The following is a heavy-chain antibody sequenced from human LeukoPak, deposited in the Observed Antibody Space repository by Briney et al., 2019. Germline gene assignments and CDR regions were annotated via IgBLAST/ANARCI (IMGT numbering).Heavy chain of an antibody. CDR2: ISGSDGST. J-gene: IGHJ4*02. Sequence: GGSLRLSCAVSGFTFSSYAMSWVRQAPGRGLEWVSTISGSDGSTYYADSVKGRFTISRDNSENTVYLQMNSLRAEDTAVYYCARGGPQLVYWGQGTLVTVSS. D-gene: IGHD1-1*01. CDR1: GFTFSSYA. V-gene: IGHV3-23*01. CDR3: ARGGPQLVY.